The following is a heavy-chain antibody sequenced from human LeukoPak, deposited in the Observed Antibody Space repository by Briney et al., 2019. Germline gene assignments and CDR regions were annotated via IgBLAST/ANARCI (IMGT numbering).Heavy chain of an antibody. CDR2: IYHSGST. CDR1: GGSISSGGSS. V-gene: IGHV4-30-2*01. CDR3: ARVHGGDYYYDSSGYYYVDP. Sequence: SETLSLTCAVSGGSISSGGSSWRWIRQPPGKGLEWIGYIYHSGSTYYNPSLKSRVTISVDRSKNQFSLKLSSVTAADTAVYYCARVHGGDYYYDSSGYYYVDPWGQGTLVTVSS. J-gene: IGHJ5*02. D-gene: IGHD3-22*01.